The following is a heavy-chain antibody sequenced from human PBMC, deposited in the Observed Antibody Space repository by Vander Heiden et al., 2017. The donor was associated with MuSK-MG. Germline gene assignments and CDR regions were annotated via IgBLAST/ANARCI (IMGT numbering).Heavy chain of an antibody. CDR1: GFTFSNAW. Sequence: EVQLVESGGGLVKPGGSLRLSCAASGFTFSNAWMSWVRQAPGKGLEWVGRIKSKTDGGTTDYAAPVKGRFTISRDDSKNTLYLQMNSLKTEDTAVYYCTTAGLAKVVVAAHDAFDIWGQGTMVTVSS. CDR3: TTAGLAKVVVAAHDAFDI. CDR2: IKSKTDGGTT. J-gene: IGHJ3*02. V-gene: IGHV3-15*01. D-gene: IGHD2-15*01.